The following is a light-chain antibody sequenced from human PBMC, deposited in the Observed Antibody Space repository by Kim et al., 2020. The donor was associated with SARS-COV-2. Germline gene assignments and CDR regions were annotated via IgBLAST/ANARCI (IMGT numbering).Light chain of an antibody. CDR2: QDS. V-gene: IGLV3-1*01. J-gene: IGLJ1*01. CDR3: QAWDSTTEV. Sequence: VSPGQTASITCSGDKLGDKYACWYQQKPGQSPVLVIYQDSKRPSGIPERFSGSNSGNTATLTISGTQAMDEADYYCQAWDSTTEVFGTGTKVTVL. CDR1: KLGDKY.